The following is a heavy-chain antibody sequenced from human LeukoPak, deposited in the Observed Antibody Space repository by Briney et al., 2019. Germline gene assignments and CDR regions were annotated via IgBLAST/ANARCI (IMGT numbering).Heavy chain of an antibody. Sequence: ASVKVSCKASGYTFTGYYMHWVRQAPGQGLEWMGWINPNSGGTNYAQKLQGRVTMTTDTSTSTAYMELRSVRSDDTAVYYCARVGLGGPLLWFGELSDYYYGMDVWGQGTTVTVSS. CDR2: INPNSGGT. CDR3: ARVGLGGPLLWFGELSDYYYGMDV. J-gene: IGHJ6*02. D-gene: IGHD3-10*01. V-gene: IGHV1-2*02. CDR1: GYTFTGYY.